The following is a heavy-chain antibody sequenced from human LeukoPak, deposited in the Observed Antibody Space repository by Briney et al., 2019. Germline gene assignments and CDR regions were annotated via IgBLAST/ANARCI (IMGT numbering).Heavy chain of an antibody. Sequence: PGGSLRLSCAASGFTFSSYSMNWVRQAPGKGLEWVSSISSSSSYIYYADSVKGRFIISRDNAKNSLYLQMNSLRAEDTAVYYCARECSGGSCYEDYWGQGTLVTVSS. CDR2: ISSSSSYI. CDR3: ARECSGGSCYEDY. CDR1: GFTFSSYS. V-gene: IGHV3-21*01. J-gene: IGHJ4*02. D-gene: IGHD2-15*01.